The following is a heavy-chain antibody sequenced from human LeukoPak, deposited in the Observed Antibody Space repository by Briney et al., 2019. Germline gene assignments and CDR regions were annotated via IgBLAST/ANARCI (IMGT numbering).Heavy chain of an antibody. CDR3: ARDGLDDYGDYC. D-gene: IGHD4-17*01. Sequence: SQTLSLTCTVSGGSISSGSYYWRWIRQPAGKGLEWIGRIYTSGSTNYNPSLKSRVTISVDTSKNQFSLKLSSVTAADTAVYYCARDGLDDYGDYCWGQGTLVTVSS. CDR1: GGSISSGSYY. V-gene: IGHV4-61*02. CDR2: IYTSGST. J-gene: IGHJ4*02.